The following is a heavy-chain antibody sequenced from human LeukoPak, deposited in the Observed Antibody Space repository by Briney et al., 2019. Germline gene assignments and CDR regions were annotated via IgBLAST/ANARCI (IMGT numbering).Heavy chain of an antibody. V-gene: IGHV4-34*01. J-gene: IGHJ1*01. CDR3: ARAYYDILTGSEGYFQH. D-gene: IGHD3-9*01. Sequence: PSETLSLTCAVYGGSFSGYYWSWIRQPPGKGLEWIGEINHSGSTNYNPSLKSRVTISVDTSKNQFSLKLSSVTAADTAVYYCARAYYDILTGSEGYFQHWGQGTLVTVSS. CDR2: INHSGST. CDR1: GGSFSGYY.